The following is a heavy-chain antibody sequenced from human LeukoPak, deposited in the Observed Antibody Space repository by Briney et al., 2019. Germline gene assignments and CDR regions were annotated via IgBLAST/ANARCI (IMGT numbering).Heavy chain of an antibody. J-gene: IGHJ5*02. CDR2: ISYDGSNK. D-gene: IGHD3-3*01. CDR3: AKDVRFSESSRTPNWFDP. CDR1: GFTFSSYG. Sequence: GRSLRLSCAASGFTFSSYGMHWVRQAPGKGLEWVAVISYDGSNKYYADSVKGRFTISRDNSKNTLYLQMNSLRAEDTAVYYCAKDVRFSESSRTPNWFDPWGQGTLVTVSS. V-gene: IGHV3-30*18.